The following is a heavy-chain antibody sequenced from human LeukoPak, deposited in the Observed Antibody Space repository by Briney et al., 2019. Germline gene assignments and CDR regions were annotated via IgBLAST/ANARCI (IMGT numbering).Heavy chain of an antibody. CDR1: GFTFSGYE. Sequence: PGGSLRLSCAASGFTFSGYEMNWVRQAPGKGLEWVAVIWYDGSNKYYADSVKGRFTISRDNSKNTLYLQMNSLRAEDTAVYYCAREVPEYHLPFDYWGQGTLVTVSS. CDR2: IWYDGSNK. CDR3: AREVPEYHLPFDY. J-gene: IGHJ4*02. V-gene: IGHV3-33*08. D-gene: IGHD2-2*01.